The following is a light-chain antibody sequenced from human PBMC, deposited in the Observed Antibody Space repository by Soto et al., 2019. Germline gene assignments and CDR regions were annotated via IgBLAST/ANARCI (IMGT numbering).Light chain of an antibody. CDR1: SSNIGSNT. CDR3: AAWDDSLNGLVV. J-gene: IGLJ2*01. CDR2: SNN. V-gene: IGLV1-44*01. Sequence: QSVLTQPPSASGTPGQRVTISCSGSSSNIGSNTVNWYQHLPGTAPKLLIYSNNQRPSGVPDRFSGSKSGTAASVAISGLQSEDEADYYCAAWDDSLNGLVVFGGGTKLTVL.